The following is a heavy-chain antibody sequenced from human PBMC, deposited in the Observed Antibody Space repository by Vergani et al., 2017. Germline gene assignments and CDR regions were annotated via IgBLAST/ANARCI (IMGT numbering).Heavy chain of an antibody. CDR1: GGSFSGYH. D-gene: IGHD2-2*01. CDR2: FNHRGST. J-gene: IGHJ6*03. CDR3: AGVRGGSSTGCSIGFLDRTTRDV. Sequence: QVQLQQWGAGLLKPSETLSLTCAVYGGSFSGYHWSWIRQPPGEGLGWIGEFNHRGSTNYNPPLKSRVTISVDTSKNQFSLKLSSVTAADTAVYYCAGVRGGSSTGCSIGFLDRTTRDVWGRG. V-gene: IGHV4-34*01.